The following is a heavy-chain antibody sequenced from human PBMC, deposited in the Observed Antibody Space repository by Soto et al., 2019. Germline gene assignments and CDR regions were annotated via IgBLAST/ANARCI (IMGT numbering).Heavy chain of an antibody. Sequence: QVQLVESGGGVVQPGRSLRLSCAASGFTFSSYGMHWVRQAPGKGLEWVAVISYDGSNKYYADSVKGRFTTSRDNSKNTLYLQMNSLRAEDTAVYYCAKESRWLRFPYYYYYGMDVWGQGTTVTVSS. CDR3: AKESRWLRFPYYYYYGMDV. CDR1: GFTFSSYG. V-gene: IGHV3-30*18. D-gene: IGHD5-12*01. J-gene: IGHJ6*02. CDR2: ISYDGSNK.